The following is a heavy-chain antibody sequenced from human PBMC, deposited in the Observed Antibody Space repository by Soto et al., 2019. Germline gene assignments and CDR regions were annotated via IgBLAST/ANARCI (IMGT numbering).Heavy chain of an antibody. D-gene: IGHD3-10*01. CDR2: ISSSSSYI. J-gene: IGHJ4*02. CDR1: GFTFSSYS. CDR3: ARGASGGYFDY. V-gene: IGHV3-21*01. Sequence: GGSLRLSCAASGFTFSSYSMNWVRQAPGKGLELVSSISSSSSYIYYADSVKGRFTIARDNAKNSLYLQMNSLRAEDTAVYYCARGASGGYFDYWGQGTLVTVSS.